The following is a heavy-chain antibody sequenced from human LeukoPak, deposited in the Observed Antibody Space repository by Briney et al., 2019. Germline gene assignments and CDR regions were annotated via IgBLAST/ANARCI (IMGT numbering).Heavy chain of an antibody. V-gene: IGHV3-48*01. Sequence: GGSLRLSCAASGFTFSSYAMNWVRQAPGKGLEWVSYISSSSSTIYYADSVKGRFTISRDNAKNSLYLQMNSLRAEDTAVYYCARDMYLPFDYWGQGTLVTVSS. J-gene: IGHJ4*02. D-gene: IGHD2-8*01. CDR2: ISSSSSTI. CDR1: GFTFSSYA. CDR3: ARDMYLPFDY.